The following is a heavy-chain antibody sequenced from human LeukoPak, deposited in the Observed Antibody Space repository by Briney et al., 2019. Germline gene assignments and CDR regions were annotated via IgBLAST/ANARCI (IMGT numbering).Heavy chain of an antibody. V-gene: IGHV3-7*01. J-gene: IGHJ4*02. CDR1: GLTFSTYW. CDR2: IKQDGSEK. Sequence: PGGSLRLSCAASGLTFSTYWMNWVRQAPGKGLKWVANIKQDGSEKYYVDSVKGRFTISRDNAKKLVYLQMNSLRAEDTAIYYCARNARGPGDFWGQGTVVTVSS. CDR3: ARNARGPGDF. D-gene: IGHD2-2*01.